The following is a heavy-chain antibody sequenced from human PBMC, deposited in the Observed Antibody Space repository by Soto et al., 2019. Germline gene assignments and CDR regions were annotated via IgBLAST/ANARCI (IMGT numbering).Heavy chain of an antibody. Sequence: VGSLRLSCAASGFTFSSYAMSWVRQAPGEGLEWGSAISGSGGRTDYADSVKGRVTISRDNSKNTLYLQMNSLRAEDTAVYYCAKVSSSIAARSSGIYYYGMDVWGQGTTVTVSS. J-gene: IGHJ6*02. CDR3: AKVSSSIAARSSGIYYYGMDV. CDR1: GFTFSSYA. CDR2: ISGSGGRT. D-gene: IGHD6-6*01. V-gene: IGHV3-23*01.